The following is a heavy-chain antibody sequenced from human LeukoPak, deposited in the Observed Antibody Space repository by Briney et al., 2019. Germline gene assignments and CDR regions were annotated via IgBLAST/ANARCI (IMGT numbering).Heavy chain of an antibody. CDR3: ARSSGEYGSGSYSPFDY. D-gene: IGHD3-10*01. CDR1: GYTLTELS. Sequence: GASVKVSCKVSGYTLTELSMHWVRQAPGQGLEWMGWINPNSGGTNYAQKFQGWVTMTRDTSISTAYMELSRLRSDDTAVYYCARSSGEYGSGSYSPFDYWGQGTLVTVSS. CDR2: INPNSGGT. V-gene: IGHV1-2*04. J-gene: IGHJ4*02.